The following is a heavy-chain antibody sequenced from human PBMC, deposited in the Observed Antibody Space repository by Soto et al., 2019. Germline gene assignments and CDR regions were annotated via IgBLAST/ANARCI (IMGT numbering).Heavy chain of an antibody. CDR3: AKGWDVKYFDH. V-gene: IGHV4-4*07. D-gene: IGHD1-26*01. CDR1: GASLLSSY. J-gene: IGHJ4*02. Sequence: VQLQESGPGLVKPSETLSLSCDVSGASLLSSYWSWVRQPAGKGLEWIGHIFSSGRTSYNPSLTSRVTMSIDTPNNKYSLNLKSVTAAGTAVYYCAKGWDVKYFDHWGQGARVTVSS. CDR2: IFSSGRT.